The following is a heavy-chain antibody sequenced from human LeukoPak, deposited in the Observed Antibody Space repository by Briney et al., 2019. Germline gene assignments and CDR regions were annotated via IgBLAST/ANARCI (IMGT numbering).Heavy chain of an antibody. D-gene: IGHD5-12*01. CDR3: ARDRSGGFDDDKYFDY. J-gene: IGHJ4*02. Sequence: ASVKVSCKASGYTFTSYDINWVRQATGQGLEWMGWMNPNSGNTGYAQKFQGRVTMTRNTSISTAYMELSSLRSEDTAVYYCARDRSGGFDDDKYFDYWGQGTLVTVSS. CDR2: MNPNSGNT. V-gene: IGHV1-8*01. CDR1: GYTFTSYD.